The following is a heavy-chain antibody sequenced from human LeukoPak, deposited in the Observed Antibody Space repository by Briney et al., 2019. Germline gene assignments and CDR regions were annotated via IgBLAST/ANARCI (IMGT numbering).Heavy chain of an antibody. CDR1: GFTFSSYG. D-gene: IGHD5-18*01. Sequence: GGSLRLSCAASGFTFSSYGMHWVRQAPGKGLEWVSSISSSSSYIYYADSAKGRFTISRDNAKNSLYLQMNSLRAEDTAVYYCARDLSGYSYGYLAEYFQHWGQGTLVTVSS. J-gene: IGHJ1*01. CDR3: ARDLSGYSYGYLAEYFQH. V-gene: IGHV3-21*01. CDR2: ISSSSSYI.